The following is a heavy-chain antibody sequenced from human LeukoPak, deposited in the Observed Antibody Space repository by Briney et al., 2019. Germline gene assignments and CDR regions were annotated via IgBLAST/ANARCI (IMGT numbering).Heavy chain of an antibody. J-gene: IGHJ4*02. Sequence: PGGSLRLSCVASGFTFSSYTIHWVRQAPGKGLEWVAVISKDGSYKYYADSVTGRFTISRDNSKNTLFLQMNSLRAEDTAVYYCARRGDGGRSFDYWGQGTLVTVSS. CDR1: GFTFSSYT. D-gene: IGHD4-23*01. CDR3: ARRGDGGRSFDY. CDR2: ISKDGSYK. V-gene: IGHV3-30*14.